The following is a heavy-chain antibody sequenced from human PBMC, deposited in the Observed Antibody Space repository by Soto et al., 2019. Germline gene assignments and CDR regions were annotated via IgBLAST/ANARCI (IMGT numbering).Heavy chain of an antibody. Sequence: GGSLRLSCAASGFTFSSYAMSWVRQAPGKGLEWVSAISGSGGSTYYADSVKGRFTISRDNSKNTLYLQMNSLRAEDTAVYYCAKTPPHSSWNDVVSYYYYYYMDVWGKGTTVTVPS. D-gene: IGHD1-1*01. CDR1: GFTFSSYA. CDR2: ISGSGGST. J-gene: IGHJ6*03. CDR3: AKTPPHSSWNDVVSYYYYYYMDV. V-gene: IGHV3-23*01.